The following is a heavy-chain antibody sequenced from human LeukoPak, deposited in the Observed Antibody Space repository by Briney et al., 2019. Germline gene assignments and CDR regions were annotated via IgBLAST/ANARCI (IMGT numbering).Heavy chain of an antibody. Sequence: RPSGTLSLTCAVSGGSISNTNWWSWVRQPPGKGLEWIGEIYHSGTNNYNPSFKSRVTMSVDKSKNQFSLKLTSVTAADTAVYYCASGYSYPSPFDYWGQGALVSVSS. CDR1: GGSISNTNW. V-gene: IGHV4-4*02. CDR3: ASGYSYPSPFDY. J-gene: IGHJ4*02. D-gene: IGHD5-18*01. CDR2: IYHSGTN.